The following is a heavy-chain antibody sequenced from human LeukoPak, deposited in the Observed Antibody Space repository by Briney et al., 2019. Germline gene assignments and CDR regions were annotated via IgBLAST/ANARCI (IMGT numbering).Heavy chain of an antibody. J-gene: IGHJ6*03. V-gene: IGHV4-4*07. CDR1: GGSISSYY. CDR2: FHTSGST. CDR3: ARAVGSGSFQTHYYYMDV. Sequence: SETLSLTCTVSGGSISSYYWSWIRQPAGKGLEWIGRFHTSGSTNYNTSLKSRVTMSVDTSKNQFSLKLSSVTAADTAVYYCARAVGSGSFQTHYYYMDVWGKGTTVTISS. D-gene: IGHD3-10*01.